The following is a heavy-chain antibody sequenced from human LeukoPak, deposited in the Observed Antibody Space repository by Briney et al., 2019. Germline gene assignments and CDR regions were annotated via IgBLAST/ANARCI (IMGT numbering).Heavy chain of an antibody. CDR1: GFTFSSYA. CDR2: ISGSGGSI. D-gene: IGHD3-3*01. J-gene: IGHJ4*02. Sequence: GGSLRLSCAASGFTFSSYAMSWVRQAPGKGLEWVSAISGSGGSIYYADSVKGRFTISRDNSKNTLYLQMNSLRAEDTAVYYCAKDLGGRFLEWLAEFDYWGQGTLVTVSS. V-gene: IGHV3-23*01. CDR3: AKDLGGRFLEWLAEFDY.